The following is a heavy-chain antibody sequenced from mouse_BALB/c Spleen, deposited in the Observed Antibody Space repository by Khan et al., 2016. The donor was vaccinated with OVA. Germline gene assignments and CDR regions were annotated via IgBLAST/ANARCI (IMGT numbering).Heavy chain of an antibody. D-gene: IGHD1-1*01. CDR2: ITSGGSYT. CDR3: TRGANYYGSSFSFDY. V-gene: IGHV5-6-4*01. CDR1: GFTFSSYS. J-gene: IGHJ2*01. Sequence: EVELVESGGDLVKPGGSLTLSCTASGFTFSSYSMSWVLQTPEKRLEWVATITSGGSYTNYTDCLQGRISISRDNAKNTLFLHMSSLRSEDTAIYYTTRGANYYGSSFSFDYWGQGTTLTVSS.